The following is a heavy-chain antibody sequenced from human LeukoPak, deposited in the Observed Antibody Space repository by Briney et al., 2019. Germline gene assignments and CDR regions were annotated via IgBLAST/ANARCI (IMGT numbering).Heavy chain of an antibody. V-gene: IGHV3-23*01. CDR3: AKGAPVNIVVVPAANS. D-gene: IGHD2-2*01. CDR1: GFTFSSYA. Sequence: GGSLRLSXAASGFTFSSYAMSWVRQAPGKGLEWVSAISGSGGSTYYADSVKGRFTISRDNSKNTLYLQMNSLRAEDTAVYYCAKGAPVNIVVVPAANSWGQGTLVTVSS. CDR2: ISGSGGST. J-gene: IGHJ4*02.